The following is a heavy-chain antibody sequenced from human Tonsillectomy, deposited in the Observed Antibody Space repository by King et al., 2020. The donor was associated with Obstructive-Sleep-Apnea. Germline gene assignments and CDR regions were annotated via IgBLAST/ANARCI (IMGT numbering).Heavy chain of an antibody. Sequence: VQLVESGAEVKKPGASVKVSCKASGYTFTGYYMHWVRQAPGQGLEWMGWINPNSGGTNYAQKFQGRVTMTRDTSISTAYMGLSRLRSDDTAVYYCAGDLGYCSSTSCYNWFDPWGQGTLVTVSS. CDR1: GYTFTGYY. CDR2: INPNSGGT. J-gene: IGHJ5*02. D-gene: IGHD2-2*01. V-gene: IGHV1-2*02. CDR3: AGDLGYCSSTSCYNWFDP.